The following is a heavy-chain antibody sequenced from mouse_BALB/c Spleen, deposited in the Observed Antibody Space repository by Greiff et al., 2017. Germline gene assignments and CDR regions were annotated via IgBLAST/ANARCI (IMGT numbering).Heavy chain of an antibody. J-gene: IGHJ3*01. D-gene: IGHD2-4*01. CDR1: GYSITSDYA. CDR2: ISYSGST. Sequence: EVKLVESGPGLVKPSQSLSLTCTVTGYSITSDYAWNWIRQFPGNKLEWMGYISYSGSTSYNPSLKSRISITRDTSKNQFFLQLNSVTTEDTATYYCARVRYYDSWFAYWGQGTLVTVSA. V-gene: IGHV3-2*02. CDR3: ARVRYYDSWFAY.